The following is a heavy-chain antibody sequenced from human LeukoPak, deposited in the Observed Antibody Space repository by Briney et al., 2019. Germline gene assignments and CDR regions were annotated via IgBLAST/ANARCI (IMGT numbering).Heavy chain of an antibody. CDR1: GYTFTSYG. CDR2: ISAYNGNT. CDR3: ARVSRIAVAGSFDY. Sequence: ASVEVSCKASGYTFTSYGISWVRQAPGQGLEWMGWISAYNGNTNYAQKLQGRVTMTTDTSTSTAYMELRSLRSDDTAVYYCARVSRIAVAGSFDYWGQGTLVTVSS. J-gene: IGHJ4*02. V-gene: IGHV1-18*01. D-gene: IGHD6-19*01.